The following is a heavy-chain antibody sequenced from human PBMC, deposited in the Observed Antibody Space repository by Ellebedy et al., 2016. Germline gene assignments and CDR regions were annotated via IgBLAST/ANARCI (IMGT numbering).Heavy chain of an antibody. V-gene: IGHV4-34*01. CDR2: IDHSGSS. J-gene: IGHJ4*02. Sequence: SETLSLXXAVYGESFSGYYWSWIRQSPGKGLEWIGEIDHSGSSNHNPSLKSRVSISVDTPKNQFSLNLTSVTAADTAVYYCARGKILRFLEHLSTTRSRPHYFDYWGQGNLVTVSS. CDR1: GESFSGYY. D-gene: IGHD3-3*01. CDR3: ARGKILRFLEHLSTTRSRPHYFDY.